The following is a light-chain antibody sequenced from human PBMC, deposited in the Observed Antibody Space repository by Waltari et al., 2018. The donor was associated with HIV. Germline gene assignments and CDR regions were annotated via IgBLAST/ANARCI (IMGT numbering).Light chain of an antibody. Sequence: QSVLTRPPSASGTPGQRVTISCSGTSSTIGSHTVTWFQQLQGTAPKLLIYSYNQRPSGVPDRFSGSKSGTSASLAISGLQSEDEAHYYCASWDDSLNGYVFGTGTKVTVL. CDR2: SYN. J-gene: IGLJ1*01. CDR1: SSTIGSHT. V-gene: IGLV1-44*01. CDR3: ASWDDSLNGYV.